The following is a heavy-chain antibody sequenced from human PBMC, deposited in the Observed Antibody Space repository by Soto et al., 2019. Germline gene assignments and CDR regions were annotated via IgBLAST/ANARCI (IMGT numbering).Heavy chain of an antibody. CDR3: ARVDSSGSLDY. J-gene: IGHJ4*02. CDR1: GYTFTKYY. D-gene: IGHD3-22*01. CDR2: MHPAGGST. Sequence: QVQLVQSGAEVKKPGASVKVSCKASGYTFTKYYMHWVRQAPGQGLEWMGIMHPAGGSTSYAQKFQGRGTLTRDMSTGTVYMELSSLRAEDTAVYYCARVDSSGSLDYWGQGTLVTVSS. V-gene: IGHV1-46*01.